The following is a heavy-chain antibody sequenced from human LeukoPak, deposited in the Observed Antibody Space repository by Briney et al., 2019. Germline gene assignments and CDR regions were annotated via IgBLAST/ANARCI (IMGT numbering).Heavy chain of an antibody. J-gene: IGHJ5*02. D-gene: IGHD2-2*01. V-gene: IGHV5-51*01. CDR2: IYPGDSDT. Sequence: GESLKISCKGSGYSFTSYWIGWVRQMPGKGLEWMGIIYPGDSDTRYSPSFQGQVTISADKSISTAYLQWSSLKASDTAMYYCARYPAVVVPAALKRGWFDPWGQGTLVTVSS. CDR1: GYSFTSYW. CDR3: ARYPAVVVPAALKRGWFDP.